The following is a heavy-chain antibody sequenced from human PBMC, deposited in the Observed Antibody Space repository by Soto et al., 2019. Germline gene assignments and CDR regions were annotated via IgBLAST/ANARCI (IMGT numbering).Heavy chain of an antibody. D-gene: IGHD3-3*01. CDR2: TYYRSKWYN. V-gene: IGHV6-1*01. Sequence: PSQTLSLTCAISGDSVSSNSAAWNWIRQSPSRGLEWLGRTYYRSKWYNDYAVSVKSRITINPDTSKNRFSLQLNSVTPEDTAVYYCARAATIFGVVTPPPFDYWGQGTLVTVSS. CDR3: ARAATIFGVVTPPPFDY. CDR1: GDSVSSNSAA. J-gene: IGHJ4*02.